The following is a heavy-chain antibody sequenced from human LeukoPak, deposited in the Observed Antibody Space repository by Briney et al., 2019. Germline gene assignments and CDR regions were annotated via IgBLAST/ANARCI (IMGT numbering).Heavy chain of an antibody. CDR3: TRGSFWSGFCLDV. CDR2: IYYSGNT. CDR1: GDSISTSNSY. V-gene: IGHV4-39*07. Sequence: PSETLSLTCTVSGDSISTSNSYWGWIRQPPGKGLEWIGSIYYSGNTYSNPSLKSRVTISVDTSKNQFSLKLTSVTTADTAVYYCTRGSFWSGFCLDVWGKGTSVTVSS. J-gene: IGHJ6*04. D-gene: IGHD3-3*01.